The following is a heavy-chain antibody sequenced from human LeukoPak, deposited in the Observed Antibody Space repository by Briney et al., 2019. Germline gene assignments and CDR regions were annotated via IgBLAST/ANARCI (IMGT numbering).Heavy chain of an antibody. Sequence: GASVKVSCKASGYTFAGYYMHWVRQAPGQGLEWMGRINTYTGNPTYAQGFTGRFVFSLDTSVSSAYLQISSLKTEDTVVYYCARDAPSLSGNSYYFDYWGQGTLVTVSS. CDR2: INTYTGNP. CDR3: ARDAPSLSGNSYYFDY. D-gene: IGHD4-23*01. CDR1: GYTFAGYY. V-gene: IGHV7-4-1*02. J-gene: IGHJ4*02.